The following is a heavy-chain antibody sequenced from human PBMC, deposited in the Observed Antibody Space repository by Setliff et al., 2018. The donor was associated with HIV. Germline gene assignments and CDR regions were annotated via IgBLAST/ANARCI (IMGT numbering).Heavy chain of an antibody. V-gene: IGHV3-30*04. J-gene: IGHJ4*02. D-gene: IGHD3-3*01. Sequence: PGGSLRLSCAASGFMFGSYGMHWVRQAPVKGLEWMALISNDGSHKYYADSVKSRFTISRDNSKNTLYLRMDSLRPEDTALYYCVGGHYDLWSGYVNYYLDLWGQGTLVTVSS. CDR3: VGGHYDLWSGYVNYYLDL. CDR2: ISNDGSHK. CDR1: GFMFGSYG.